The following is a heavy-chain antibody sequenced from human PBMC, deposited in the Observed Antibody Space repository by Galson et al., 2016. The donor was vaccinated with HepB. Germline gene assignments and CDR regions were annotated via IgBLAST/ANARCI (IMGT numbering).Heavy chain of an antibody. D-gene: IGHD6-13*01. CDR3: ARRAAAGQENFDY. CDR1: GYTFTSSW. V-gene: IGHV5-51*01. J-gene: IGHJ4*02. Sequence: QSGAEVKRPGESLTISCKGSGYTFTSSWIGWVRQMPGKGLEWVGVIFPRDSDTRYSPSFRGQVTLSVDKSITTAYLRWSSLKASDTAIYYCARRAAAGQENFDYWGQGTLVTVSS. CDR2: IFPRDSDT.